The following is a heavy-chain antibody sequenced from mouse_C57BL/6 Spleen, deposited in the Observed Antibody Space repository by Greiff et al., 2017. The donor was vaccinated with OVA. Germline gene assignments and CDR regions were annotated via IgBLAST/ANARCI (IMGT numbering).Heavy chain of an antibody. D-gene: IGHD1-1*01. V-gene: IGHV1-26*01. CDR2: INPNNGGT. Sequence: EVQLQQSGPELVKPGASVKISCKASGYTFTDYYMNWVKQSHGKSLEWIGDINPNNGGTSYNQKFKGKATLTVDKSSSTAYMELRSLTSEDSAVYYCARPDYGSSYGFAYWGQGTLVTVSA. CDR3: ARPDYGSSYGFAY. J-gene: IGHJ3*01. CDR1: GYTFTDYY.